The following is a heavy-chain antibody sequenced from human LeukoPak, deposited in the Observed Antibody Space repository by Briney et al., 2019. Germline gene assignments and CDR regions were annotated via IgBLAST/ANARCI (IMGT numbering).Heavy chain of an antibody. Sequence: GGSLRLSCAASGFIFSNYTMTWVRQAPGKGLEWVSCITGGSSYIFYADSVKGRFTISRDNAKNSLFLQMNSLRAEDTAVYYCAKFSGYSSGSQYYFDYWGQGTLVTVSS. J-gene: IGHJ4*02. CDR3: AKFSGYSSGSQYYFDY. CDR2: ITGGSSYI. CDR1: GFIFSNYT. V-gene: IGHV3-21*01. D-gene: IGHD6-25*01.